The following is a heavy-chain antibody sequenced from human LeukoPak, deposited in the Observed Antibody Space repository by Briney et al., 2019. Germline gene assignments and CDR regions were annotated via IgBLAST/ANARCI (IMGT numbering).Heavy chain of an antibody. V-gene: IGHV3-23*01. D-gene: IGHD5-18*01. J-gene: IGHJ4*02. Sequence: GGSLRLSCAVSGFTFSSYAMSWVRQAPGMGLEWVSTISGRSGGTYYADSVKGRFTISRDNSKNTLYLQMNSLRSEDTAVYYCAKVPTSFYTASWGFDNWGQGTLVTVSS. CDR1: GFTFSSYA. CDR3: AKVPTSFYTASWGFDN. CDR2: ISGRSGGT.